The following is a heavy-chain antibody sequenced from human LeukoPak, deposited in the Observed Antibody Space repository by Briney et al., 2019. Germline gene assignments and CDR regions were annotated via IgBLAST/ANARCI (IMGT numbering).Heavy chain of an antibody. J-gene: IGHJ4*02. V-gene: IGHV3-30-3*01. Sequence: GGSLRLSRAASGFTFSSYAIHWVRQAPGKGLEWVAVISYDGNNKYHADSVKGRFTISRDNSKNTLYLQMNSLRAEDTAVYYCAREVTVTGPDRKFDYWGQGTLVTVSS. CDR3: AREVTVTGPDRKFDY. D-gene: IGHD3-9*01. CDR1: GFTFSSYA. CDR2: ISYDGNNK.